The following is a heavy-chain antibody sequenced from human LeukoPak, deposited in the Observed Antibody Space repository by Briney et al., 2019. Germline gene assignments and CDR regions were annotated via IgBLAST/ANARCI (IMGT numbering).Heavy chain of an antibody. V-gene: IGHV3-23*01. D-gene: IGHD4-17*01. CDR1: GFSFSTYA. Sequence: GGSLRLSCAASGFSFSTYAMSWVRQAPGKGLEWVSGISGSAGRTYHAESMKGRFTISRDNSKNTLFLQMNSLTAEDTAVYYCAKDLTVTTRGTYAFDIWGPGTMVTVSS. J-gene: IGHJ3*02. CDR2: ISGSAGRT. CDR3: AKDLTVTTRGTYAFDI.